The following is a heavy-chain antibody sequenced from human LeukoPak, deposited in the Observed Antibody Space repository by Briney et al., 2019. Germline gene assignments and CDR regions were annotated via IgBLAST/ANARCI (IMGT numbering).Heavy chain of an antibody. V-gene: IGHV3-13*01. J-gene: IGHJ5*02. CDR1: GFTFSSYD. CDR3: ARGSYGSGELNWFDP. Sequence: GGSLRLSCAASGFTFSSYDMHWVRQATGKGLEWVSAIGTAGDTYYPGSVKGRFTISRENAKNSLCLQMNSLRAGDTAVYYCARGSYGSGELNWFDPWGQGTLVTVSS. CDR2: IGTAGDT. D-gene: IGHD3-10*01.